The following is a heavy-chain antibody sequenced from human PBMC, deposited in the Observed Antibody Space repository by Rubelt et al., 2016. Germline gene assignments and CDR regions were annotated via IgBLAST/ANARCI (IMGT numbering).Heavy chain of an antibody. D-gene: IGHD3-16*01. CDR3: ARFLYTYDY. Sequence: GLEWVSAISGSGGSTYYADSVKGRFTISRDNSKNTVYLQMNTVRAEDTAVYYCARFLYTYDYWGQGALVTVSS. V-gene: IGHV3-23*01. CDR2: ISGSGGST. J-gene: IGHJ4*02.